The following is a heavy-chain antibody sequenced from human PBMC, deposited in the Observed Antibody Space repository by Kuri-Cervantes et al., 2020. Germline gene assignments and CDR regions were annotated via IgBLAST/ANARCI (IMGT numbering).Heavy chain of an antibody. J-gene: IGHJ1*01. V-gene: IGHV4-59*12. CDR2: VSYTGST. CDR1: GGSISSYY. Sequence: SETLSLTCTVSGGSISSYYWSWIRQSPGKGLEWIGYVSYTGSTNYNPSLKSRVTISVDTSKNQFSLKLSSVTAADTAVYYCARGGIVGARPFQHWGQGTLVTVSS. CDR3: ARGGIVGARPFQH. D-gene: IGHD1-26*01.